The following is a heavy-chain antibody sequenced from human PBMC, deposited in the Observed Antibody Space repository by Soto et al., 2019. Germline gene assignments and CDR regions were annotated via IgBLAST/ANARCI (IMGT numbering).Heavy chain of an antibody. CDR3: ARELSSSWRFDY. CDR1: GYTFTSYD. Sequence: GASVKVSCKASGYTFTSYDINCVRQATGQGLEWMGWMNPNSGNTGYAQKFQGRVTMTRNTSISTAYMELSSLRSEDTAVYYCARELSSSWRFDYWGQGTLVTVSS. CDR2: MNPNSGNT. D-gene: IGHD6-13*01. V-gene: IGHV1-8*01. J-gene: IGHJ4*02.